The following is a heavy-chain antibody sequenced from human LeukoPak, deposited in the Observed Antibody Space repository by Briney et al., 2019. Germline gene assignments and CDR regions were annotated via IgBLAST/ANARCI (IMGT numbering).Heavy chain of an antibody. Sequence: GGSLRLSCAPSVISLSRNYMSCVRQAPGKGLEWVSVIYTGGNTYYPDSVKGRFTISRDDSMNTVYLQMTSLRADDTAVYYCATERGMVLYEHWGQGTVVTVSS. V-gene: IGHV3-66*01. CDR1: VISLSRNY. CDR3: ATERGMVLYEH. J-gene: IGHJ4*02. CDR2: IYTGGNT. D-gene: IGHD2-8*01.